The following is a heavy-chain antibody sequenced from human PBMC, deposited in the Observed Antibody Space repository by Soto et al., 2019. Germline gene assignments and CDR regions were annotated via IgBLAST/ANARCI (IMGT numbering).Heavy chain of an antibody. J-gene: IGHJ6*04. CDR1: GFTFSRYD. CDR2: ISGNGSTI. D-gene: IGHD3-3*01. Sequence: GGSLRLSCSASGFTFSRYDMNWVRQAPGKGLQWLSYISGNGSTIYYADSVKGRFTISRDNAQNSLYLQRNSRRAEDTALYYCVRASRRFLGGPTKGYSYFGMDGWGKGSTVTVAS. CDR3: VRASRRFLGGPTKGYSYFGMDG. V-gene: IGHV3-48*03.